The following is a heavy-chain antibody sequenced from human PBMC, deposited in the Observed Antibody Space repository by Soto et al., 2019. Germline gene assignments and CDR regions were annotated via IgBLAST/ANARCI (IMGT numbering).Heavy chain of an antibody. CDR1: GYTFTSYD. J-gene: IGHJ4*02. CDR2: MNPNSGNT. CDR3: ATMIVGYCISTSCYEVDY. D-gene: IGHD2-2*01. Sequence: QVQLVQSGAEVKKPGASVKVSCKASGYTFTSYDINWVRQATGQGLEWMGWMNPNSGNTGYAQKFQGRVTMTRNTSISTAYMELSSLRSEDTAVYYCATMIVGYCISTSCYEVDYWGQGTLVTVSS. V-gene: IGHV1-8*01.